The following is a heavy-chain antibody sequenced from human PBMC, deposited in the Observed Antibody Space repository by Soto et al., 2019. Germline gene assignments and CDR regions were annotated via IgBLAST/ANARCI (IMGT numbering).Heavy chain of an antibody. V-gene: IGHV1-18*01. Sequence: ASVKVSCKASGYTFTSYGISWVRQAPGQGLERMGWISAYNGNTNYAQKLQGRVTMTTDTSTSTAYMELRSLRSDDTAVYYCARDTGWDYYDSSGYTYYFDHWGQGTLVTVSS. D-gene: IGHD3-22*01. J-gene: IGHJ4*02. CDR2: ISAYNGNT. CDR1: GYTFTSYG. CDR3: ARDTGWDYYDSSGYTYYFDH.